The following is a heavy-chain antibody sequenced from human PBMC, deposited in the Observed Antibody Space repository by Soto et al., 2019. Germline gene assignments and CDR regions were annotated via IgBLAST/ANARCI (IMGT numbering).Heavy chain of an antibody. Sequence: QVQLQQWGAGLLKPSATLSLTCAVFGGSFSGYYWSWIRQPPGKGLEWIGEINHSGSTNYNPSLKSRVTISVDTSKNQFSMKLSSVTAADTAVYYCARVSGIYYYGMDVWGQGTRVTVSS. CDR3: ARVSGIYYYGMDV. J-gene: IGHJ6*02. D-gene: IGHD3-10*01. V-gene: IGHV4-34*01. CDR2: INHSGST. CDR1: GGSFSGYY.